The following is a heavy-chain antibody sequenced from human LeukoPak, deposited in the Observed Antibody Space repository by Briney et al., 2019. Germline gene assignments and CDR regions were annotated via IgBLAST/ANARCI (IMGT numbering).Heavy chain of an antibody. CDR1: GFTFSRYA. CDR2: ISGSGGST. J-gene: IGHJ4*02. Sequence: SQRLSHAASGFTFSRYAMRWVHQAPAKELEGVSAISGSGGSTYYADSVNGRFTISRDNSKNTLYLQMNSLRAEDTAVYYCAKDLALGIAARLHWGQGTLVTVSS. CDR3: AKDLALGIAARLH. V-gene: IGHV3-23*01. D-gene: IGHD6-6*01.